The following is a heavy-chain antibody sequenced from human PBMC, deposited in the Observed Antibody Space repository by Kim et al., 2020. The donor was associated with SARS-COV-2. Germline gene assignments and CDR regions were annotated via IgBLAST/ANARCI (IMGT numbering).Heavy chain of an antibody. J-gene: IGHJ5*02. V-gene: IGHV1-18*01. CDR3: ARAPGRYNWNDP. CDR1: GYIFRNYV. CDR2: ISGYNGIT. Sequence: ASVKVSCKASGYIFRNYVITWVRQAPGQGLEWMGWISGYNGITNYAQSLQGRVTITTDTVTSTVYMELRSLRSNDTAVYYCARAPGRYNWNDPWGQGTLV. D-gene: IGHD3-16*02.